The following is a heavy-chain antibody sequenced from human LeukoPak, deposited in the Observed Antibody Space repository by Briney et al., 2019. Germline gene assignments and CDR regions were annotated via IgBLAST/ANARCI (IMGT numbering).Heavy chain of an antibody. Sequence: PGGSLRLSCAASGFTVSSTYMSWVRQAPGKGLEWVSVIYSGGITYYADSVKGRFTISRDNSKNTLYLQMNSLRAEDTAVYFCTRDGPPGCCSGGSCYPSMSYCGMDVWSQGTTVTVSS. V-gene: IGHV3-66*01. CDR2: IYSGGIT. CDR1: GFTVSSTY. CDR3: TRDGPPGCCSGGSCYPSMSYCGMDV. D-gene: IGHD2-15*01. J-gene: IGHJ6*02.